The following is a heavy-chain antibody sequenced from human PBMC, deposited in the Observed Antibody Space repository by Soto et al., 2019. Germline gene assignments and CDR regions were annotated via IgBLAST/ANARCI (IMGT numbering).Heavy chain of an antibody. CDR1: GFTFSIYA. Sequence: GASVKVSCSASGFTFSIYAMHWVRQAPGKGLEYVSAVSTNGGTSYYADSVKGRFTISRDNSRNTLYLQMNSLRPEDTAVYYCVKDRAPRDGYKTQPGSWGLGTLVTVSS. D-gene: IGHD5-12*01. J-gene: IGHJ5*02. CDR3: VKDRAPRDGYKTQPGS. CDR2: VSTNGGTS. V-gene: IGHV3-64D*06.